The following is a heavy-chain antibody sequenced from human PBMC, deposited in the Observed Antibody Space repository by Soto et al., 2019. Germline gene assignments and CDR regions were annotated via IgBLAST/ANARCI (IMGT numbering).Heavy chain of an antibody. CDR1: GFTFSTYT. CDR2: ISSSSNYI. Sequence: EVQVVDSGGGLVKPGGSLRLSCAASGFTFSTYTMNWVRQAPGKWLEWVSSISSSSNYIYYADSLKGRFTISRDNAKNSPVLNMDSLRAEDAAVYYCASGYIARDYWGQGTLVTVSS. D-gene: IGHD2-21*01. CDR3: ASGYIARDY. J-gene: IGHJ4*02. V-gene: IGHV3-21*01.